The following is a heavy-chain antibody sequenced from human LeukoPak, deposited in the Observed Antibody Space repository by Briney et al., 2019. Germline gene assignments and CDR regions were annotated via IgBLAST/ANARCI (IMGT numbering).Heavy chain of an antibody. Sequence: GGSLRLSCAASGFTFSSYGMHWVRQAPGEGLEWVAVISYDGSNKYYADSVKGRFTISRDNSKNTLYLQMNSLRAEDTAVYYCAKDPFPYDSSGYYYPDYWGQGTLVTVSS. CDR3: AKDPFPYDSSGYYYPDY. V-gene: IGHV3-30*18. D-gene: IGHD3-22*01. CDR2: ISYDGSNK. J-gene: IGHJ4*02. CDR1: GFTFSSYG.